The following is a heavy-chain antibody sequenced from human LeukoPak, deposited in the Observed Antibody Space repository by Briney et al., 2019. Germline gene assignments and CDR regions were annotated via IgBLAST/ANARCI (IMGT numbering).Heavy chain of an antibody. D-gene: IGHD2-21*02. CDR3: ARDIVVVTAILDY. CDR2: IKQDGSEK. J-gene: IGHJ4*02. CDR1: GFTFSSYA. V-gene: IGHV3-7*01. Sequence: PGGSLRLSCAASGFTFSSYAMHWVRQAPGKGLEWVANIKQDGSEKYYVDSVKGRFTISRDNAKNSLYLQMNSLRAEDTAVYYCARDIVVVTAILDYWGQGTLVTVSS.